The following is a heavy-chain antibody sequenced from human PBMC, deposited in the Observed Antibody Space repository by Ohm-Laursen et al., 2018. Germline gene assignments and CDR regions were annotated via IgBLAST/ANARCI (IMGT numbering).Heavy chain of an antibody. Sequence: GSLRLSCTASGFTFDDYAMSWVRQAPGKGLEWVSGISGSGGSTYYADSVKGRFTISRDNSKNTLYLQMNSLRADDTAVYYCAKGGHYDSSGYFSTRFDYWGQGTLVTVSS. V-gene: IGHV3-23*01. CDR3: AKGGHYDSSGYFSTRFDY. CDR1: GFTFDDYA. D-gene: IGHD3-22*01. CDR2: ISGSGGST. J-gene: IGHJ4*02.